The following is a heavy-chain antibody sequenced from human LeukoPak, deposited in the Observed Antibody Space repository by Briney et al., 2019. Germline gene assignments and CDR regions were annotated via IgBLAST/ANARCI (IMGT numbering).Heavy chain of an antibody. V-gene: IGHV4-61*08. D-gene: IGHD3-3*01. CDR2: IYYSGNT. Sequence: PSQTLSLTCTVSGGSISSGDYYWSWIRQPPGKGLEWIGYIYYSGNTNYNPSLKSRVTISVDTSKTQFSLRLSSVTAADTAVYYCARHGSGYYPYYFDYWGQGTLVTVSS. CDR3: ARHGSGYYPYYFDY. CDR1: GGSISSGDYY. J-gene: IGHJ4*02.